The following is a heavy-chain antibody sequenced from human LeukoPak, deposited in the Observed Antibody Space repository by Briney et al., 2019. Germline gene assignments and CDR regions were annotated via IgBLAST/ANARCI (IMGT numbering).Heavy chain of an antibody. CDR3: ARVGALRSLGY. V-gene: IGHV3-48*04. D-gene: IGHD1-26*01. J-gene: IGHJ4*02. CDR1: GFTFNSFS. Sequence: GGSLRLCCAASGFTFNSFSMDWVRQVPGKGLEWVSYISSSGNTIYYADSVKGRFTISRDNANNLLYLQMSGLRAEDTAVYYCARVGALRSLGYWGQGILVAVSS. CDR2: ISSSGNTI.